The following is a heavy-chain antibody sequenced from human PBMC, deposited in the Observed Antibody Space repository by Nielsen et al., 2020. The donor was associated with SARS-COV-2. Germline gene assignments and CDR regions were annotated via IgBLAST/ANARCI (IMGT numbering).Heavy chain of an antibody. CDR2: TYYRSKWFN. CDR3: ARGTYSSTWYETGRRYYFDY. V-gene: IGHV6-1*01. CDR1: GDSVSSNSAA. D-gene: IGHD6-13*01. Sequence: SETLSLTCAISGDSVSSNSAAWNWIRQSPSRGLEWLGRTYYRSKWFNDYAVSVNSRVVINPDTSNNQFSLLLNSVTPEDTAVYYCARGTYSSTWYETGRRYYFDYWGQGTLVTVSS. J-gene: IGHJ4*02.